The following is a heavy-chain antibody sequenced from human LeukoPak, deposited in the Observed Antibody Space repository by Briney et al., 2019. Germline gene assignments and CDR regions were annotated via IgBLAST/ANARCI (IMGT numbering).Heavy chain of an antibody. V-gene: IGHV4-39*07. CDR1: GGSISSSSYY. CDR3: ARSHNHYDFWSGYYTNDAFDI. Sequence: PSETLSLTCTVSGGSISSSSYYWGWIRQPPGKGLEWIGSIYYSGSTYYNPSLKSRVTISVDTFKNQFSLKLSSVTAADTAVYYCARSHNHYDFWSGYYTNDAFDIWGQGTMVTVSS. D-gene: IGHD3-3*01. CDR2: IYYSGST. J-gene: IGHJ3*02.